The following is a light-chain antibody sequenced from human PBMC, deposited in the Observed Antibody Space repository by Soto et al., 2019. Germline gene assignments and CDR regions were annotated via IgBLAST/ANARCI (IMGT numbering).Light chain of an antibody. Sequence: QSVLTQPPSASWTPGQRVTISCSGSSSNIGSNTVNWYQQLPGTTPKLLIYSNNQRPSGVPDRFSGSKSGTSASLAISGLQSEDEADYYCAARDDSLNGVVFGGGTKLTVL. CDR3: AARDDSLNGVV. V-gene: IGLV1-44*01. CDR1: SSNIGSNT. J-gene: IGLJ2*01. CDR2: SNN.